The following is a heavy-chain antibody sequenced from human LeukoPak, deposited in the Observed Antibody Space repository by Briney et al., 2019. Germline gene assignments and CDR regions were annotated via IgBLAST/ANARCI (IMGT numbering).Heavy chain of an antibody. D-gene: IGHD3-16*01. CDR2: IRYDGGNK. CDR1: GFTFNRYG. V-gene: IGHV3-30*02. CDR3: AKVSLVMTNDAFDI. J-gene: IGHJ3*02. Sequence: GGSLRLSCAASGFTFNRYGMHWVRQAPGRGLEWVGFIRYDGGNKYYADSVKDRFTISRDNSKNTLYLEMSSLRAEDTAVYYCAKVSLVMTNDAFDIWGQGTMVTVSS.